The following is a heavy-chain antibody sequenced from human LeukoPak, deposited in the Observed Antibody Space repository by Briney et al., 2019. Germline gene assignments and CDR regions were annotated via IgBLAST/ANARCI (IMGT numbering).Heavy chain of an antibody. CDR1: GGSFSGYY. J-gene: IGHJ4*02. D-gene: IGHD3-10*01. Sequence: SETLSLTCAAYGGSFSGYYWSWIRQPPGKGLEWIGEINHSGSTNYNPSLKSRVTISVGTSKNQFSLKLSSVTAADTAVYYCARGKGLLWFREFTFDYWGQGTLVTVSS. CDR2: INHSGST. V-gene: IGHV4-34*01. CDR3: ARGKGLLWFREFTFDY.